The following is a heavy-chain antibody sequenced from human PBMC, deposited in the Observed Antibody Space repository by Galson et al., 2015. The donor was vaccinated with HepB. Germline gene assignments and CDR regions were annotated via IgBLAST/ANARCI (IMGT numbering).Heavy chain of an antibody. CDR2: IDPSDSYT. D-gene: IGHD6-19*01. J-gene: IGHJ4*02. CDR3: ARKGMSISVAGSVDY. V-gene: IGHV5-10-1*01. CDR1: GSSFSTYW. Sequence: QSGAEVKKPGESLRISCTGSGSSFSTYWIIWVRQRPGKGLEWMGKIDPSDSYTTYSPSFKGHVTISADKSTTTAYLQWSRLTTSDSAMYYCARKGMSISVAGSVDYWGQGTLVTVSS.